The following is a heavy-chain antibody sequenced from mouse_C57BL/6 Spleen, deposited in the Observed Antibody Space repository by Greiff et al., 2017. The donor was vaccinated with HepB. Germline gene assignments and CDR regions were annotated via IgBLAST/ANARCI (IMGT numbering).Heavy chain of an antibody. J-gene: IGHJ2*01. CDR2: ISSGGSYT. CDR3: ARLPYYYGSSSYYFDY. V-gene: IGHV5-6*01. Sequence: EVQVVESGGDLVKPGGSLKLSCAASGFTFSSYGMSWVRQTPDKRLEWVATISSGGSYTYYPDSVKGRFTISRDNAKNTLYLQMSSLKSEDTAMYYCARLPYYYGSSSYYFDYWGQGTTLTVSS. D-gene: IGHD1-1*01. CDR1: GFTFSSYG.